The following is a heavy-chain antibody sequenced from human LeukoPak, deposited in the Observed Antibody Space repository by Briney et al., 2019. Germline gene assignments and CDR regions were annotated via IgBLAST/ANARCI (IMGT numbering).Heavy chain of an antibody. V-gene: IGHV3-30*02. CDR2: IRYGGSNK. Sequence: GGSLRLSCAASGFTFSSYGMHWVRQAPGKGLEWVAFIRYGGSNKYYADSVKGRFTISRDNSKNTLYLQMNSLRAEDTAVYYCAKDKGTLWFGELGDYFDYWGQGTLVTVSS. CDR3: AKDKGTLWFGELGDYFDY. D-gene: IGHD3-10*01. CDR1: GFTFSSYG. J-gene: IGHJ4*02.